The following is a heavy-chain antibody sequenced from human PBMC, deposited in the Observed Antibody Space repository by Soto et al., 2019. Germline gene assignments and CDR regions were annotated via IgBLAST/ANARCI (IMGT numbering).Heavy chain of an antibody. D-gene: IGHD2-2*01. V-gene: IGHV3-30*18. CDR2: ISYDGSNK. CDR3: AKDLLASQLLCPGY. J-gene: IGHJ4*02. CDR1: GFTFSSYG. Sequence: GGSLRLSCAASGFTFSSYGMHWVRQAPGKGLEWVAVISYDGSNKYYADSVKGRFTISRDNSKNTLYLQMNSLRAEDTAVYYCAKDLLASQLLCPGYWGQGTLVTVSS.